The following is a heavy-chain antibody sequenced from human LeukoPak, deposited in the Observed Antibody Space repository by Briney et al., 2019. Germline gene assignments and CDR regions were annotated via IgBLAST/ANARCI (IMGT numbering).Heavy chain of an antibody. V-gene: IGHV3-21*01. Sequence: GGSLRLSCAASGFTFDDYAMHWVRQAPGKGLEWVSSISSSSSYIYYADSVKGRFTISRDNAKNSLYLQMNSLRAEDTAVYYCARSSGSYCFDYWGQGTLVTVSS. CDR3: ARSSGSYCFDY. D-gene: IGHD1-26*01. CDR2: ISSSSSYI. J-gene: IGHJ4*02. CDR1: GFTFDDYA.